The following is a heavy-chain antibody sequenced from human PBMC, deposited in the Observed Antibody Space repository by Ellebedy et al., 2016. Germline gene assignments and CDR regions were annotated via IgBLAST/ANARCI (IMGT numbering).Heavy chain of an antibody. CDR3: ASRALAVAGTDTPRDYYYAMDV. Sequence: GESLKISCAASGFTFSSFAMNWVRQAPGKGLEWVSSISSTGTYIYYADSVKGRFTISRDNSKKSLYLQMNSLRTEDTAVYYCASRALAVAGTDTPRDYYYAMDVWGQGTAVSVSS. J-gene: IGHJ6*02. CDR2: ISSTGTYI. D-gene: IGHD6-19*01. V-gene: IGHV3-21*01. CDR1: GFTFSSFA.